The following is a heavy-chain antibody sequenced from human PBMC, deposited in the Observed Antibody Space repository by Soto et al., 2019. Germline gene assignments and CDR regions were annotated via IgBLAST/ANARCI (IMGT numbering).Heavy chain of an antibody. Sequence: LEILSLTCTVSGGSISNYYWSWIRQPPGKGLEWIGSIYYSGSTNYNPSLKSRVTMSVDTSKNQFSLKLSSVTAADTAVYYGVVMHYDYYYYGMDVWGQGTTVTVSS. CDR1: GGSISNYY. D-gene: IGHD3-16*01. V-gene: IGHV4-59*08. CDR3: VVMHYDYYYYGMDV. CDR2: IYYSGST. J-gene: IGHJ6*02.